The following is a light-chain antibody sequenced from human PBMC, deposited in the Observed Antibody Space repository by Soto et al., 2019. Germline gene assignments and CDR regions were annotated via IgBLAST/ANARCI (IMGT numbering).Light chain of an antibody. CDR3: SSCTGSSTLV. V-gene: IGLV2-14*01. J-gene: IGLJ2*01. CDR1: SSDVGGYNY. CDR2: EVS. Sequence: QSALTQPAAVSGSPGQSITISCTGTSSDVGGYNYVSWYQQHPGKAPKLMIYEVSNRPSGVSNRFSGSKSGNTASLTISGLQAEDEADYYCSSCTGSSTLVFGGGPKLTFL.